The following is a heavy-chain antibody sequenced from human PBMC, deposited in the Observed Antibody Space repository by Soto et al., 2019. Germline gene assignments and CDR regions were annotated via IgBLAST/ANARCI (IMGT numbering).Heavy chain of an antibody. V-gene: IGHV1-69*13. CDR3: ARVIDSSGYYSGGVNWFDS. Sequence: GASVKVSCKASGGTFSSYAISWVRQAPGQGLEWMGGIIPIFGTANYAQKFQGRVTITADESTSTAYMELSSLRSEDTAVYYCARVIDSSGYYSGGVNWFDSWGQGTLVTVSS. J-gene: IGHJ5*01. D-gene: IGHD3-22*01. CDR1: GGTFSSYA. CDR2: IIPIFGTA.